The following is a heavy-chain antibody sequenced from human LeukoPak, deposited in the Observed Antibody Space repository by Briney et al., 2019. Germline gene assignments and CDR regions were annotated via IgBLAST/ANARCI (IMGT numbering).Heavy chain of an antibody. J-gene: IGHJ4*02. Sequence: GGSLRLSCAAAGITFDSYAMSWIRQAPGKGLEWVSYISSSGSTIYYADSVKGRFTISRDNAKNSLYLQMSSLRAEDTAVYYCARGGTVFGGFDYWGQGTLVTVSS. CDR3: ARGGTVFGGFDY. V-gene: IGHV3-11*04. CDR2: ISSSGSTI. CDR1: GITFDSYA. D-gene: IGHD3-16*01.